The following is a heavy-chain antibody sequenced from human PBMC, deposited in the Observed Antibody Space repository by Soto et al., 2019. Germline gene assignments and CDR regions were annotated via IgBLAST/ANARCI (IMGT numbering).Heavy chain of an antibody. CDR1: GFTFSSYA. V-gene: IGHV3-23*01. CDR2: ISGSGGST. Sequence: PGGSLRLSCAASGFTFSSYAMSWVRQAPGKGLEWVSAISGSGGSTYYADSVKGRFTVSRDNAKNSLYLQMSSLRAGDTAVYYCARDPYDFWSGYFDSWGQGTLVTVSS. J-gene: IGHJ4*02. D-gene: IGHD3-3*01. CDR3: ARDPYDFWSGYFDS.